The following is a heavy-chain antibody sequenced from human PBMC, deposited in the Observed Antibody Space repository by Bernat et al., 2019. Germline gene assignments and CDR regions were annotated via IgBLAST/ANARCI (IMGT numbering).Heavy chain of an antibody. CDR3: ARDHIVVVPAAIGDDAFDI. V-gene: IGHV3-21*01. D-gene: IGHD2-2*01. J-gene: IGHJ3*02. Sequence: EVQLVESGGGLVKPGGSLRLSCAASGFTFSSYSMNWVRQAPGKGLEWVPSISSSSSYIYYADSVKGRVTISGDNAKNSLYLQMNSLRAEDTAVYYCARDHIVVVPAAIGDDAFDIWGQGTMVTVSS. CDR1: GFTFSSYS. CDR2: ISSSSSYI.